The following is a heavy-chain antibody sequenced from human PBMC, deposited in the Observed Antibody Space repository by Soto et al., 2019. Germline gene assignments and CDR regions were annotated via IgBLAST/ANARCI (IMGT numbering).Heavy chain of an antibody. Sequence: TLSLTCTVSGGSIKSDDYFWSWIRQPPGKGLEWIGYIYYSGSTYYNPSLKSRVTISSDASKNQFSLNLKSVTAADTAVYYCAREDNPAGTNWFDPWGQGTLVTVSS. CDR2: IYYSGST. D-gene: IGHD1-1*01. CDR1: GGSIKSDDYF. CDR3: AREDNPAGTNWFDP. V-gene: IGHV4-30-4*01. J-gene: IGHJ5*02.